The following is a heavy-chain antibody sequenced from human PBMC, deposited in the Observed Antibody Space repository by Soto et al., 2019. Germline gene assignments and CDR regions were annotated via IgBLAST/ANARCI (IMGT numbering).Heavy chain of an antibody. CDR2: ISGSGGST. J-gene: IGHJ4*02. CDR1: GFTFSSYA. D-gene: IGHD3-22*01. CDR3: AKGVTMIYYFDY. V-gene: IGHV3-23*01. Sequence: GGSLRLSCAASGFTFSSYAMSWVRQAPGKGLEWVSAISGSGGSTYYADSVKGRFTISRDNSKNTLYQQMNSLRAEDTAVYYCAKGVTMIYYFDYWGQGTLVTVSS.